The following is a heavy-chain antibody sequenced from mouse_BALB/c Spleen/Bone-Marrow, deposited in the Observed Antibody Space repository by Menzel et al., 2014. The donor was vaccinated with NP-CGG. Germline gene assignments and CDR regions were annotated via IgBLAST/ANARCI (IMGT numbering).Heavy chain of an antibody. CDR2: IWRGGST. CDR1: GFSLTSYG. D-gene: IGHD2-14*01. CDR3: AKNGGYDGWFAY. J-gene: IGHJ3*01. Sequence: VQLQESGPSLVQPSQSLSITCTVSGFSLTSYGVHWVRQSPGKGLEWLGVIWRGGSTGYNAAFMSRLSITKDNSKSQVFFKMNSLQADDTAIYYCAKNGGYDGWFAYWGQGTLVTVSA. V-gene: IGHV2-5-1*01.